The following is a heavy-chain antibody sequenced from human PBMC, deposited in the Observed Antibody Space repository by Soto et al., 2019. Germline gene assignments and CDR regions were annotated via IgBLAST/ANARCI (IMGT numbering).Heavy chain of an antibody. V-gene: IGHV1-2*04. J-gene: IGHJ3*02. CDR3: ARGFRDITILGVVTMGGVFDI. CDR1: GYTLTGYY. D-gene: IGHD3-3*01. CDR2: INPNSGGT. Sequence: ASVKVSCKASGYTLTGYYMHWVRQAPGQGLEWMGWINPNSGGTNYAQKFQGWVTMTRDTSISTAYMELSRLRSDDTAFYYCARGFRDITILGVVTMGGVFDIWGQGTRVTVSS.